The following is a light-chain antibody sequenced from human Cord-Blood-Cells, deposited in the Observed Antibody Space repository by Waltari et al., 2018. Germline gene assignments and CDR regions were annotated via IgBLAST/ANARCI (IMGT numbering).Light chain of an antibody. J-gene: IGLJ2*01. V-gene: IGLV2-23*01. CDR1: SSDVGSYNL. Sequence: QSALPQPASVSGSPGQSITITCTGTSSDVGSYNLVSWYQQHPGKAPQLMSYEGSKRPSGLSNRFSGSKSGNAASLTISGLQAEDEADYYCCSYAGSSNVVFGGGTKLTVL. CDR3: CSYAGSSNVV. CDR2: EGS.